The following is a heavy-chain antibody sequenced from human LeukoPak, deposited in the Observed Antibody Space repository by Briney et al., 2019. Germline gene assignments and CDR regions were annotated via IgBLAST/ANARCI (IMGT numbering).Heavy chain of an antibody. D-gene: IGHD3-10*01. V-gene: IGHV3-20*04. CDR1: GFTFSSYG. Sequence: PGGSLRLSCAASGFTFSSYGMTWVRQAPGKGLEWVSGIRNGGSTGYADSVKGRFTISRDNAKNSLYLQMNSLRAEDTALYYCARDGTPGINSYYYYMDVWGKGTTVTVSS. J-gene: IGHJ6*03. CDR3: ARDGTPGINSYYYYMDV. CDR2: IRNGGST.